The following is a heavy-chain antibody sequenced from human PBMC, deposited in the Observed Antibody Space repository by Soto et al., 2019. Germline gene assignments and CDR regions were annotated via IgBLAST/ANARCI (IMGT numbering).Heavy chain of an antibody. CDR3: AKFPVESGGRSGLPWLFVN. J-gene: IGHJ4*02. CDR1: GVIFGSEA. CDR2: SAGTAGTT. Sequence: HPGGSLRLSGAASGVIFGSEAMSWFLQAPGKGPDWDSASAGTAGTTYYARSEPARSTISSDTSTTTLSLYVNTLRAEDTALYYCAKFPVESGGRSGLPWLFVNWGQGTLDTVSS. D-gene: IGHD6-25*01. V-gene: IGHV3-23*01.